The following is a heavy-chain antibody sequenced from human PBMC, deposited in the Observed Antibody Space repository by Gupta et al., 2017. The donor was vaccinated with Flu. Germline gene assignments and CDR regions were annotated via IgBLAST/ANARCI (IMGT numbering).Heavy chain of an antibody. J-gene: IGHJ5*02. CDR3: TRLGGFKVGYNWFDP. Sequence: RGSDWSLLSTTPGRGPELIGDIAPSGGTNNNPSLKSRGTRSVATAKNPFSLNRSSVTAADTAIYEGTRLGGFKVGYNWFDPWGQGTLGTVSS. D-gene: IGHD2-2*01. V-gene: IGHV4-34*04. CDR1: RGSD. CDR2: IAPSGGT.